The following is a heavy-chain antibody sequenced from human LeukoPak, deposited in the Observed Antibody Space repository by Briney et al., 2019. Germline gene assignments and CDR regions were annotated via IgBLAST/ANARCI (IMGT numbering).Heavy chain of an antibody. Sequence: GGSLRLSCAASGFTLSSYAMSWVRQAPGKGLEWVSAISGSGGSTYYADSVKGRFTVSRDNSENTLYLHMNSLRAEDTAIYYCARTITMIVGDFGYWGQGTLVTVSS. D-gene: IGHD3-22*01. V-gene: IGHV3-23*01. CDR1: GFTLSSYA. CDR3: ARTITMIVGDFGY. J-gene: IGHJ4*02. CDR2: ISGSGGST.